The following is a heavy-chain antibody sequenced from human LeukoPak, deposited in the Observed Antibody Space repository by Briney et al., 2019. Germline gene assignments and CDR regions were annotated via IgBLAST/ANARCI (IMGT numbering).Heavy chain of an antibody. CDR1: GGTFSSYS. J-gene: IGHJ3*02. V-gene: IGHV1-69*05. D-gene: IGHD3-22*01. CDR2: IIPIFGTA. CDR3: ASTSGPHYSDSSGYYGAFDI. Sequence: SVKVSCKASGGTFSSYSISWVRQAPGQGLEWVGGIIPIFGTANYAQKFQGRVTITTDESTSTAYMELSSLRSEDTAVYYCASTSGPHYSDSSGYYGAFDIWGQGTMVTVSS.